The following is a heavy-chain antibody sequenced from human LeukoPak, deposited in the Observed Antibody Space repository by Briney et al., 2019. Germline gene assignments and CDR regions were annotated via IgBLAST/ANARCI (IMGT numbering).Heavy chain of an antibody. J-gene: IGHJ4*02. CDR3: ARDPAILTGYHYFDY. V-gene: IGHV4-38-2*02. CDR1: GYSISSGYY. D-gene: IGHD3-9*01. CDR2: IYHSGST. Sequence: PSETLSLTCTVSGYSISSGYYWGWIRQPPGKGLEWIGSIYHSGSTYYNPSLKSRVTISVDTSKNQFSLKLSSVTAADTAVYYCARDPAILTGYHYFDYWGQGTLVTVSS.